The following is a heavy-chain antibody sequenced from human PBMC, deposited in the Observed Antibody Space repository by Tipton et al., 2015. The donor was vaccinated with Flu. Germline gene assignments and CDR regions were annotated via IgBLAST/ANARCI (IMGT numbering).Heavy chain of an antibody. CDR2: IYSGGET. J-gene: IGHJ4*02. Sequence: SLRLSCAASGFTVSRNYMTWVRQAPGKGLECVSVIYSGGETYYADSVKGRFTISRDNSKNTLYLQMNSLRAEDTAVYYCARETDSSGHGDYWGQGTLVTVSS. CDR3: ARETDSSGHGDY. V-gene: IGHV3-66*01. D-gene: IGHD3-22*01. CDR1: GFTVSRNY.